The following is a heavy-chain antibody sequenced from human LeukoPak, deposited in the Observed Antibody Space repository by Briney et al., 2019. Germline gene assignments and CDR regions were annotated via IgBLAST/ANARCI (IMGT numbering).Heavy chain of an antibody. CDR1: GFDFSSYG. J-gene: IGHJ2*01. Sequence: GGSLRLSCAASGFDFSSYGMSWVRQSPGKGLEWVSGITGSGRSTYYADSVKGRFTISRDNSKNTLYLQMNNLRAEDTAVYYCAKAARSSVAGLFFDLWGRGTLVTVSS. V-gene: IGHV3-23*01. CDR3: AKAARSSVAGLFFDL. D-gene: IGHD6-19*01. CDR2: ITGSGRST.